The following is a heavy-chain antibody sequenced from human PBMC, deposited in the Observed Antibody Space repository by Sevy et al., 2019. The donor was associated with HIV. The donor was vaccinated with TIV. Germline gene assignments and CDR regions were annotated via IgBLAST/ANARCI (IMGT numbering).Heavy chain of an antibody. CDR1: GFTFSSYG. J-gene: IGHJ4*02. Sequence: GGSLRLSCAASGFTFSSYGMHWVRQAPGKGLEWVAVIWYDGSNKYYVDSVKGRFTISRDNSKNTVYLQMNSLRAEDTAVYYCSRDRDRDSSSWYYPDYWGQGTLVTVSS. CDR2: IWYDGSNK. CDR3: SRDRDRDSSSWYYPDY. V-gene: IGHV3-33*01. D-gene: IGHD6-13*01.